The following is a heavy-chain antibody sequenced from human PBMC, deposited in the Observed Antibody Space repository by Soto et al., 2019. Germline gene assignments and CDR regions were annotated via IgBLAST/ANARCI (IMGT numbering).Heavy chain of an antibody. CDR1: GFPFSSYS. J-gene: IGHJ6*02. V-gene: IGHV3-21*01. CDR3: AIDQILWLRYYYGMDV. D-gene: IGHD3-10*01. Sequence: EVQLVESGGGLVKPGGSLSLSCGASGFPFSSYSMNWVRQAPGKGLEWVSSINSSSSYIYYADSVKGRFTISRDNAKNSLYLQMTCLRAEDTAVYYCAIDQILWLRYYYGMDVWGQGTTVTVSS. CDR2: INSSSSYI.